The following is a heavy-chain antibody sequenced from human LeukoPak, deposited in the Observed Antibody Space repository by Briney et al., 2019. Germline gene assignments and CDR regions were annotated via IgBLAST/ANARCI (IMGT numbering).Heavy chain of an antibody. Sequence: SETLSLTCTVSGGSISSGDYYWSWIRQPPGXXLEWIGYIYYSGSTYYNPSLKSRVTISVDTSKNQFSLKLSSVTAADTAVYYCAREGRPSDYWGQGTLVTVSS. J-gene: IGHJ4*02. CDR3: AREGRPSDY. CDR1: GGSISSGDYY. CDR2: IYYSGST. V-gene: IGHV4-30-4*01.